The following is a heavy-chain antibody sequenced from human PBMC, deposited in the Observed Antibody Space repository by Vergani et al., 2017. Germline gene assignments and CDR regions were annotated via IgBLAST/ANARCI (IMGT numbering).Heavy chain of an antibody. CDR2: IYHSGST. CDR3: TRQPQEGASGPPSVPT. J-gene: IGHJ4*02. CDR1: RYSIRNGYY. V-gene: IGHV4-38-2*01. D-gene: IGHD5-12*01. Sequence: QVQLQESGPGLVEPSETLSLTCAVSRYSIRNGYYWGWIRQPPGKGLEWIGSIYHSGSTHYNPSLKSRVTISVDTSKNDFSLKVTSVTAADTAVYYCTRQPQEGASGPPSVPTWGQGISVIVSS.